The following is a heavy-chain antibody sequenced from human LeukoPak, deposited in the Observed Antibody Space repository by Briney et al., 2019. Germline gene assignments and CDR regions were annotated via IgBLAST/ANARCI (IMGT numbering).Heavy chain of an antibody. CDR3: ARPVRGGYYGMDV. J-gene: IGHJ6*02. D-gene: IGHD3-10*01. V-gene: IGHV1-69*04. Sequence: SVKVPCKASGGTFSSYAISWVRQAPGQGLEWMGRIIPILGIANYAQKFQGRVTITADKSTSTAYMELSSLRSEDTAVYYCARPVRGGYYGMDVWGQGTTVTVSS. CDR2: IIPILGIA. CDR1: GGTFSSYA.